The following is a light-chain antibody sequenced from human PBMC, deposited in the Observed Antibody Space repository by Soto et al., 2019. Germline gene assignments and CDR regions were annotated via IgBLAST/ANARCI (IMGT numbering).Light chain of an antibody. CDR3: EACDDTLSGDWV. Sequence: QSVLSQPPSASGTPGQRVTISCSGSISNVGSNYVYWYQQLPGTAPKLLIYRDNQRPSGVPDRCSASKSGTSAYLAISGLRSEDEAVYYCEACDDTLSGDWVFGGGTKLTVL. V-gene: IGLV1-47*01. J-gene: IGLJ3*02. CDR2: RDN. CDR1: ISNVGSNY.